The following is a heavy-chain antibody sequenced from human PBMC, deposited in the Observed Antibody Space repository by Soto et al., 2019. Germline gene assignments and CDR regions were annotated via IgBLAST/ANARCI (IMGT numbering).Heavy chain of an antibody. J-gene: IGHJ6*02. CDR3: ARSRRGAYSSGWYSPSGYYNYGIDV. CDR1: GYSFTSHW. D-gene: IGHD6-19*01. CDR2: IYPDDSDT. V-gene: IGHV5-51*01. Sequence: PGESLKISCKGSGYSFTSHWIAWVRQMPGKGLEWMGIIYPDDSDTKYSPAFQGQVTISVDKSISTAYLQWISLKASDTAMYYCARSRRGAYSSGWYSPSGYYNYGIDVWGQGTKVTVSS.